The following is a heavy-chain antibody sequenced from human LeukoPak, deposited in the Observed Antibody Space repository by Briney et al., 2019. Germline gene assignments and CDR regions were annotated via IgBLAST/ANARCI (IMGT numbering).Heavy chain of an antibody. J-gene: IGHJ4*02. CDR2: ISGSGGST. D-gene: IGHD3-22*01. CDR1: GFTFSSYE. CDR3: AKVYRAARYYYDSSLGSGFDY. Sequence: GGSLRLSCAASGFTFSSYEMNWVRQAPGKGLEWVSGISGSGGSTYYADSVKGRFTISRDNSKNTLYLQMNSLRAGDTAVYYCAKVYRAARYYYDSSLGSGFDYWGQGTLLTVSS. V-gene: IGHV3-23*01.